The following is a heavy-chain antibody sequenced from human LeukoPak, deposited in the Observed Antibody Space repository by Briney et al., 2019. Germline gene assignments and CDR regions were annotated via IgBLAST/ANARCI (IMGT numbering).Heavy chain of an antibody. CDR3: ARTTYSSSRTFDY. CDR1: GFIFSSYA. CDR2: IYHSGST. Sequence: PGGSLRLSCAASGFIFSSYAMSWVRQPPGKGLEWIGSIYHSGSTYYNPSLKSRVTISVDTSKNQFSLNLSSVTAADTAVYYCARTTYSSSRTFDYWGQGTLVTVSS. D-gene: IGHD6-13*01. V-gene: IGHV4-38-2*01. J-gene: IGHJ4*02.